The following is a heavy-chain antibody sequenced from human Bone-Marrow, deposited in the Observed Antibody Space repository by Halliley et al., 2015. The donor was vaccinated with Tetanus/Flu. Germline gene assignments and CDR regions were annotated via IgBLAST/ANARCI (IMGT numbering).Heavy chain of an antibody. V-gene: IGHV4-59*01. J-gene: IGHJ4*02. CDR2: IQDSGTS. D-gene: IGHD3-22*01. CDR3: AKALYYDSGRHYWNTHTD. Sequence: IQDSGTSHYNPSLKSRFTISIDTSKNQFSLTLSSVTASDTAVYYCAKALYYDSGRHYWNTHTDWGQGTLVTVSS.